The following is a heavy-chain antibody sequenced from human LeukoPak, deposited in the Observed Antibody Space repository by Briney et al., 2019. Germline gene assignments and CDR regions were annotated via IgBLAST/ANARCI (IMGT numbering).Heavy chain of an antibody. Sequence: GGSLRPSCAASGFTFSSYAMSWVRQAPGKGLEWVSGISGSGGSTYYADSVRGRFTISRDNSKNTLYLQMNSLRAEDTAVYYCAKGVDYGRPGYFDYWGQGTLVTVSS. CDR2: ISGSGGST. J-gene: IGHJ4*02. CDR3: AKGVDYGRPGYFDY. CDR1: GFTFSSYA. V-gene: IGHV3-23*01. D-gene: IGHD4-17*01.